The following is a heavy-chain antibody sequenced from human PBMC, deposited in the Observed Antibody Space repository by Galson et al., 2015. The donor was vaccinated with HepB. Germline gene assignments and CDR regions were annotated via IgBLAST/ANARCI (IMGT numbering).Heavy chain of an antibody. J-gene: IGHJ4*02. CDR2: ISYDGSNK. D-gene: IGHD4-11*01. Sequence: SLRLSCAASGFTFSSYAMHWVRQPPGKGLEWVAVISYDGSNKYYADSVKGRFTISRDNSKNTLYLQMNSLRAEDTAVYYCARGNGSGYFDYWGQGTLVTVSS. CDR3: ARGNGSGYFDY. CDR1: GFTFSSYA. V-gene: IGHV3-30-3*01.